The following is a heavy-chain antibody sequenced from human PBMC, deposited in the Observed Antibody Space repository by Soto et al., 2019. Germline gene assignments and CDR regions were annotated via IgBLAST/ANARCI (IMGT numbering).Heavy chain of an antibody. CDR3: ARPGSGYDVLTGRYFYYYHTVDV. V-gene: IGHV3-30-3*01. D-gene: IGHD3-9*01. CDR2: ISYDGNTK. CDR1: GFIFGTYA. J-gene: IGHJ6*02. Sequence: LRLYCAASGFIFGTYAMHWVRQPPGKGLEWVAVISYDGNTKDYADSVKGRFTISRDNSKNTVYLQMSSLRTEDTAVYYCARPGSGYDVLTGRYFYYYHTVDVWGQGTTVTVSS.